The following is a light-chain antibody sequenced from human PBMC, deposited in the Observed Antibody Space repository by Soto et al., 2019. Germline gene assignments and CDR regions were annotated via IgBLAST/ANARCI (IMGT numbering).Light chain of an antibody. CDR1: QTISTF. CDR3: QQSYSASWT. J-gene: IGKJ1*01. Sequence: DIPMTQSPSSLSASVGDRVTITCRASQTISTFLNWYQQKPGKAPKPLIYAASRLQIGVPSRFSGSGSGTDFTLTISSLQPEDFATYYCQQSYSASWTFGQGTKVEIK. CDR2: AAS. V-gene: IGKV1-39*01.